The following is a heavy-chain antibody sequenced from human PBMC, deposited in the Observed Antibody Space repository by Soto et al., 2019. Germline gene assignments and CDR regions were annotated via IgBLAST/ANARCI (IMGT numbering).Heavy chain of an antibody. CDR2: IIPIFGTA. J-gene: IGHJ3*01. CDR3: ARDPYYGDSPGAFDV. Sequence: QVQLVQSGAEVKKPGSSVKVSCKASGGTFSSYAISWVRQAPGQGLEWVGGIIPIFGTANYAQKFQGRVTITADESTSTAYMELSSLRSEDTDVYYCARDPYYGDSPGAFDVWGQGTMVTVSS. V-gene: IGHV1-69*01. D-gene: IGHD4-17*01. CDR1: GGTFSSYA.